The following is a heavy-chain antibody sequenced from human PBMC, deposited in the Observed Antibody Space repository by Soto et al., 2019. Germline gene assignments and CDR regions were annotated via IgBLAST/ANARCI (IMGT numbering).Heavy chain of an antibody. D-gene: IGHD6-6*01. V-gene: IGHV6-1*01. Sequence: SQTLSLTCAISRDSVSSNSAAWNWIRQSPSRGLEWLGRTYYRSKWYNDYAVSVKSRITINPDTSKNQFSLQLNSVTPEDTAVYYCARSSLAARPQYYYYYYGMDVWGQGTTVTVSS. CDR1: RDSVSSNSAA. CDR3: ARSSLAARPQYYYYYYGMDV. CDR2: TYYRSKWYN. J-gene: IGHJ6*02.